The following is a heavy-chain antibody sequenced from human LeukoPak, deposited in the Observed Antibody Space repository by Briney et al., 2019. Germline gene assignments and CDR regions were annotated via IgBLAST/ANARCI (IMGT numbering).Heavy chain of an antibody. J-gene: IGHJ6*02. V-gene: IGHV3-9*01. CDR2: IYWDGGGV. Sequence: PGGSLRLSCAVSGSTFNDYAIHWVRQAPGKGLEWVSGIYWDGGGVGYADSVKGRFTISRDKAKNSLYLQMNSLRPEDTALYYCGKDLKPGGVDVWGQGTTVTVSS. CDR1: GSTFNDYA. CDR3: GKDLKPGGVDV.